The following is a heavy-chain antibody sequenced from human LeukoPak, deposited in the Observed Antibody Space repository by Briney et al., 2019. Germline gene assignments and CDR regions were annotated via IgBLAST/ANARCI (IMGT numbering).Heavy chain of an antibody. CDR3: ARASSGWSYFDY. CDR1: GYTFTGYS. V-gene: IGHV1-2*02. J-gene: IGHJ4*02. Sequence: ASVKVSCKASGYTFTGYSMHWVRQAPGQGLEWMGWINPNSGGTNYAQKFQGRVTMTRDTSISTAYMELSRLRSDDTAVYYCARASSGWSYFDYWGQGTLVTVSS. CDR2: INPNSGGT. D-gene: IGHD6-19*01.